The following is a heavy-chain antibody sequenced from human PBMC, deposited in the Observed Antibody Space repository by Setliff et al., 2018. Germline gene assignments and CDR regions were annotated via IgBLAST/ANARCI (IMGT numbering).Heavy chain of an antibody. V-gene: IGHV4-38-2*01. CDR1: GDSITSGYS. CDR2: LHHSGTS. Sequence: SETLSLTCAVSGDSITSGYSWGWIRQPQGKGLEWLGSLHHSGTSYYNPSLQSRVTISXXXSKXXXXXXXXXXXXXXXXXXXCARHRKAAAGTRIFDPWGQGTLVTVSS. J-gene: IGHJ5*02. CDR3: ARHRKAAAGTRIFDP. D-gene: IGHD6-13*01.